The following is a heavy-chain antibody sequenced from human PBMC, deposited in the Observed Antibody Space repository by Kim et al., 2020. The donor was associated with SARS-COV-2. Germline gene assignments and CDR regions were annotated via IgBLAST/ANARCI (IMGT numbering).Heavy chain of an antibody. D-gene: IGHD3-10*01. J-gene: IGHJ4*02. CDR3: ARVGPQVYGSGSYWGPKGATFDY. V-gene: IGHV4-59*13. Sequence: SETLSLTCTVSGGFISSYYWSWIRQPPGKGLEWIGYIYYSGSTNYNPSLKSRVTISVDTSKNQFSLKLSSVTAADTAVYYCARVGPQVYGSGSYWGPKGATFDYWGQGTLVTVSS. CDR2: IYYSGST. CDR1: GGFISSYY.